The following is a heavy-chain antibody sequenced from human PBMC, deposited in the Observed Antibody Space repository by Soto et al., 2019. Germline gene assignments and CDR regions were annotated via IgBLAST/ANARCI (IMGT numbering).Heavy chain of an antibody. CDR1: GFTFSSYG. V-gene: IGHV3-30*03. J-gene: IGHJ4*02. CDR2: ISYDGSNK. Sequence: QVQLVESGGGVVQPGRSLRLSCAASGFTFSSYGMHWVRQAPGXXXXWXAVISYDGSNKYYADSVKGRFTISRDNSKNTLYLQMNSLRAEXTAVXXXAXXXXXXXXXXDXFDYWGQGTLVTVSS. CDR3: AXXXXXXXXXXDXFDY.